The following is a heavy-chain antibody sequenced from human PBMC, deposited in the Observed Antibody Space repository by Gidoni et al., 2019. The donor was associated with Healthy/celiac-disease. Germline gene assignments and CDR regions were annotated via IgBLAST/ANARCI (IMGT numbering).Heavy chain of an antibody. J-gene: IGHJ3*02. V-gene: IGHV4-61*02. D-gene: IGHD2-15*01. CDR3: ARRYCSGGSCYSGAFDI. CDR2: IYTSGST. CDR1: GRSISRGSYY. Sequence: QVQLQESGPGLVKPSQTLSLTCTVSGRSISRGSYYWSWIRQPAGKGLEWIGRIYTSGSTNYNPSLKSRVTISVDTSKNQFSLKLSSVTAADTAVYYCARRYCSGGSCYSGAFDIWGQGTMVTVSS.